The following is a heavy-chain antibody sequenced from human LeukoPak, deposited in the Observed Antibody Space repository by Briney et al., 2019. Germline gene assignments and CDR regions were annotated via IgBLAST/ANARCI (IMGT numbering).Heavy chain of an antibody. J-gene: IGHJ6*02. CDR3: ARWFPYSSRSYGMDV. D-gene: IGHD6-13*01. CDR2: ISGSGGST. Sequence: GGSLRLSCAASGFTFSSYSMNWVRQAPGKGLEWVSAISGSGGSTYYADSVKGRFTISRDNSKNTLYLQMNSLRAEDTAVYYCARWFPYSSRSYGMDVWGQGTTVTVSS. CDR1: GFTFSSYS. V-gene: IGHV3-23*01.